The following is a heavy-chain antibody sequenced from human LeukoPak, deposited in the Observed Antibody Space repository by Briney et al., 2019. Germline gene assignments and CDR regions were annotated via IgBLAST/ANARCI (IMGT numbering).Heavy chain of an antibody. CDR2: MNPNSGNT. D-gene: IGHD3-10*01. V-gene: IGHV1-8*01. Sequence: GASVKVSCKASGYTFTSYDINWVRQATGQGLEWMGWMNPNSGNTGYAQKFQGRVTMTRNPSISTAYMGLSSLRSEDTAVYYCARESGLYGSGSRYWGQGTLVTVSS. CDR3: ARESGLYGSGSRY. J-gene: IGHJ4*02. CDR1: GYTFTSYD.